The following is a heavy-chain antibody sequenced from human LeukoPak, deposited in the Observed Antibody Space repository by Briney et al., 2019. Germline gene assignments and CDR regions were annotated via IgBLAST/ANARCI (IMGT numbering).Heavy chain of an antibody. CDR1: GFTFSNAW. CDR3: TTVQQWLAQALGY. D-gene: IGHD6-19*01. Sequence: GGSLRLSCAASGFTFSNAWMTWVRQAPGKGLEWVGHIKKKNDGGTTDYAAPVKGRFTISRDDSKSTLYLYMHSLKTEDTAVYYCTTVQQWLAQALGYWGQGTLDTVSS. J-gene: IGHJ4*02. CDR2: IKKKNDGGTT. V-gene: IGHV3-15*01.